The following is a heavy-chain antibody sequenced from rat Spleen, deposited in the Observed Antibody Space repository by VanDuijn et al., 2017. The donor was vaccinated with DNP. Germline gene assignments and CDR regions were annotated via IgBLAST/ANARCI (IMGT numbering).Heavy chain of an antibody. D-gene: IGHD1-5*01. V-gene: IGHV3-3*01. CDR2: INTAGST. Sequence: EVQLQESGPGLVKPSQSLSLTCSVTGYSITSNYWAWIRKFPGNKLEWIGYINTAGSTNYNPSLKSRISITRDTSKNQFFLQVNSVTTEDTATYYCARLGTQGFAYWGQGVMVTVSS. J-gene: IGHJ2*01. CDR1: GYSITSNY. CDR3: ARLGTQGFAY.